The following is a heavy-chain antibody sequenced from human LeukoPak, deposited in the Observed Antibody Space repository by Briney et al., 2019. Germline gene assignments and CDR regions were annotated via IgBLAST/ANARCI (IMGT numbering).Heavy chain of an antibody. CDR1: GGTFSSYA. CDR3: ARRATNRGLLWFGELGYYFDY. D-gene: IGHD3-10*01. J-gene: IGHJ4*02. Sequence: ASVKVSCKASGGTFSSYAISWVRQAPGQGLEWMGGIIPIFGTANYAQKFQGRVTITADKSTSTAYMELSSLRSEDTAVYYCARRATNRGLLWFGELGYYFDYWGQGTLVTVSS. CDR2: IIPIFGTA. V-gene: IGHV1-69*06.